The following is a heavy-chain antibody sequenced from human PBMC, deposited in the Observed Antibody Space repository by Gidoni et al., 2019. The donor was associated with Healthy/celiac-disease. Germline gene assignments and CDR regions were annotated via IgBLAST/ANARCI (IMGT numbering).Heavy chain of an antibody. V-gene: IGHV3-20*03. CDR3: ARELTVAAAALFEDYYYGMDV. J-gene: IGHJ6*02. Sequence: GRFTISRDNAKNSLYLQMNSLRAEDTALYYCARELTVAAAALFEDYYYGMDVWGQGTTVTVSS. D-gene: IGHD6-13*01.